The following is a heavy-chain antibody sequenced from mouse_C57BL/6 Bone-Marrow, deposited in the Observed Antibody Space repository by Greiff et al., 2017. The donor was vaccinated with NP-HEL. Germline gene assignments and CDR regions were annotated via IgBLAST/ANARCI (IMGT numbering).Heavy chain of an antibody. CDR2: IDPETGGT. CDR3: TRNYGSSYDWFAY. Sequence: VQLQQSGAELVRPGASVTLSCKASGYTFTDYEMHWVKQTPVHGLEWIGAIDPETGGTAYNQKFKGKAILTADKSSSTAYMELRSLTSEDSAVYYCTRNYGSSYDWFAYWGQGTLVTVSA. D-gene: IGHD1-1*01. V-gene: IGHV1-15*01. CDR1: GYTFTDYE. J-gene: IGHJ3*01.